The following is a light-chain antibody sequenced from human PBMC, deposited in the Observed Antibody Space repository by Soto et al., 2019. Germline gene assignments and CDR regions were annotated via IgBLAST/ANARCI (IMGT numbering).Light chain of an antibody. CDR1: SSNIGAGYE. CDR3: QSYDSSGSAYV. Sequence: QSVLTQPPSVSGAPGQRVTISCTGSSSNIGAGYEAHWYQQVPGTAPKLLIYENNNRPSGVPDRFSGSKSGTSASLAITGLQAEDEAEYYCQSYDSSGSAYVFASGSKLTAL. J-gene: IGLJ1*01. CDR2: ENN. V-gene: IGLV1-40*01.